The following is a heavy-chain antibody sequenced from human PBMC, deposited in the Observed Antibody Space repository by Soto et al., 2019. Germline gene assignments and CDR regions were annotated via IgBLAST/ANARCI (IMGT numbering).Heavy chain of an antibody. J-gene: IGHJ4*02. CDR3: ARLATVTPPYYFDY. CDR1: GYTFTSYD. CDR2: MNPNSGNT. V-gene: IGHV1-8*01. D-gene: IGHD4-17*01. Sequence: ASVKVSCKASGYTFTSYDINWVRQATGQGLEWMGWMNPNSGNTGYAQKFQGRVTMTRDTSTSTVYMELSSLRSEDTAVYYCARLATVTPPYYFDYWGQGTLVTVSS.